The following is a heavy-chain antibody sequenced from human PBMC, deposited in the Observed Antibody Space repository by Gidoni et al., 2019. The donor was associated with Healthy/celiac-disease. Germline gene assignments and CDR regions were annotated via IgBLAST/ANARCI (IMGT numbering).Heavy chain of an antibody. D-gene: IGHD3-3*01. CDR3: ARATPKDCWSGYYYDYYYMDV. J-gene: IGHJ6*03. CDR1: GGTFSSYA. V-gene: IGHV1-69*01. CDR2: IIPIFGTA. Sequence: QVQLVQSGAEVKKPGSSVKVSCKASGGTFSSYAISWVRQAPGQGLEWMGGIIPIFGTANYAQKFQGRVTITADESTSTAYMELSSLRSEDTAVYYCARATPKDCWSGYYYDYYYMDVWGKGTTVTVSS.